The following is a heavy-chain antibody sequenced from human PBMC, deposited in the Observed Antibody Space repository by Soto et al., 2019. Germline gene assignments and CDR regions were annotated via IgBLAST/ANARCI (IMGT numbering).Heavy chain of an antibody. V-gene: IGHV4-39*01. Sequence: SDTLSLTCTVCGGSIGSGSYYYDWIRQPPGKGLEWIASVYYSGNTYYNPSLKSRVTISVDASNNQFSLKLRSVTAADTAVYYCARKLGTDYFDYWGRGTLVTVSS. D-gene: IGHD7-27*01. CDR1: GGSIGSGSYY. J-gene: IGHJ4*02. CDR2: VYYSGNT. CDR3: ARKLGTDYFDY.